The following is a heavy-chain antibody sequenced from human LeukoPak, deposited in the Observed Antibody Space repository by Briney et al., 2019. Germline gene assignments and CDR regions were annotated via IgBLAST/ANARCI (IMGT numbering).Heavy chain of an antibody. V-gene: IGHV3-7*03. CDR2: IKQDGSEK. J-gene: IGHJ4*02. CDR1: GFTFSSYW. CDR3: ARVSAAAGIGDFDY. D-gene: IGHD6-13*01. Sequence: GGSLRLSCAASGFTFSSYWMSWVRQAPGKGLEWVANIKQDGSEKYYVDSVKGRFTISRDNAKNSLYLQMNRLRAEDTAVYYCARVSAAAGIGDFDYWGQGTLVTVSS.